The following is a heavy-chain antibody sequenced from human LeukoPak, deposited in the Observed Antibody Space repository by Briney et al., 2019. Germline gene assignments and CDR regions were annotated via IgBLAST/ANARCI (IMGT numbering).Heavy chain of an antibody. CDR3: AGDPDGYSGYDDY. V-gene: IGHV3-48*04. D-gene: IGHD5-12*01. CDR1: GFTFSSYS. J-gene: IGHJ4*02. CDR2: ISSSSSTI. Sequence: PGGSLRLSCAASGFTFSSYSMNWVRQAPGKGLEWVSYISSSSSTIYYADSVKGRFTISRDNAKNSLYLQMNSLRAEDTAVYYCAGDPDGYSGYDDYWGQGTLVTVSS.